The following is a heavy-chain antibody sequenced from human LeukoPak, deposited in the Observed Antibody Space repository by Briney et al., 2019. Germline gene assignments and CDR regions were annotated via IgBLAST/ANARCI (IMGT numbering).Heavy chain of an antibody. J-gene: IGHJ4*02. D-gene: IGHD5-18*01. Sequence: SGPTLVNPTQTLSLTCTFSGFSLSISGVGVGWIRQPPGKALEWLALIYWDDDKRYSPSLKSRLTTSKDTSKNQVVLIMPHMDPEDTATYYCAHSGGTAMGYWGQGTLVTVSS. CDR1: GFSLSISGVG. CDR2: IYWDDDK. V-gene: IGHV2-5*02. CDR3: AHSGGTAMGY.